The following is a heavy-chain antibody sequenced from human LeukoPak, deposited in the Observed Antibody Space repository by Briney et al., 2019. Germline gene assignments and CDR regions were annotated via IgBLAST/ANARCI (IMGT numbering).Heavy chain of an antibody. Sequence: GGSLRLSCAASGFTFSSYWMSWVRQAPGKGLEWVSVIYSGGSTYYADSVKGRFTISRDNSKNTLYLQMNSLRAEDTAVYYCAYQVGARIWGQGTMVTVSS. CDR3: AYQVGARI. D-gene: IGHD1-26*01. CDR2: IYSGGST. CDR1: GFTFSSYW. V-gene: IGHV3-66*01. J-gene: IGHJ3*02.